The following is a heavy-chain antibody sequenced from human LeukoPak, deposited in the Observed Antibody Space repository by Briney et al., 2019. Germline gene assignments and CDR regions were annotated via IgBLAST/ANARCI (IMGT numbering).Heavy chain of an antibody. CDR3: ARGQSYYGSGSSIDAFDI. CDR2: INWNGEST. D-gene: IGHD3-10*01. J-gene: IGHJ3*02. V-gene: IGHV3-20*04. CDR1: GYTFDDHG. Sequence: GGSLRLSCAGSGYTFDDHGMSWVRQTPGKGLEWVSGINWNGESTGYADSVKGRFTISRDNAKNSLYLQMNSLRAEDTAVYYCARGQSYYGSGSSIDAFDIWGQGTMVTVSS.